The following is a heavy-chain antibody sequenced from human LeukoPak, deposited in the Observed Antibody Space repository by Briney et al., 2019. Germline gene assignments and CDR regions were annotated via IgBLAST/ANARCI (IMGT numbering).Heavy chain of an antibody. Sequence: ASVKVSCKASGYTFASYDINWVRQATGQGLEWVGWMNPNSSNTSYAQKFQGRVTMTRNTSISTAYMELSSLRSEDTAVYYCARDGYCSSTSCYSPTYYYYYGMDVWGQGTTVTVSS. D-gene: IGHD2-2*03. J-gene: IGHJ6*02. CDR1: GYTFASYD. V-gene: IGHV1-8*01. CDR3: ARDGYCSSTSCYSPTYYYYYGMDV. CDR2: MNPNSSNT.